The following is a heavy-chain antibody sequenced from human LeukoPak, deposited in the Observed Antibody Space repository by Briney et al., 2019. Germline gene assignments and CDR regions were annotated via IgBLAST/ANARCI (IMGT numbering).Heavy chain of an antibody. Sequence: SETLSLTCTVSGGSISSGGYYWSWIRQHPGKGLEWIGYIYYSGSTYYNPSLKSRVTISVDTSKNQFSLKLSSVTAADTAVYYCARLNGIAARPRRGVEFDYWGQGTLVTVSS. D-gene: IGHD6-6*01. V-gene: IGHV4-31*03. CDR3: ARLNGIAARPRRGVEFDY. CDR2: IYYSGST. CDR1: GGSISSGGYY. J-gene: IGHJ4*02.